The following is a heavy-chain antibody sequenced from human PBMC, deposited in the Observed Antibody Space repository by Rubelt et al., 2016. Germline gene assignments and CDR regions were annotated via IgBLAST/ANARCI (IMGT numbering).Heavy chain of an antibody. D-gene: IGHD6-25*01. CDR1: GGSFSGYY. J-gene: IGHJ5*02. V-gene: IGHV4-34*01. Sequence: QVQLQQWGAGLLKPSETLSLTCAVYGGSFSGYYWSWIRQPPGKGLEWIGEINHSGRTTYNPSLKSRVTLSVDTSNNQFSLQLSAVPAADTAGYYCARGLARAAAAPRRLWFDPWGQGTLVTVSS. CDR2: INHSGRT. CDR3: ARGLARAAAAPRRLWFDP.